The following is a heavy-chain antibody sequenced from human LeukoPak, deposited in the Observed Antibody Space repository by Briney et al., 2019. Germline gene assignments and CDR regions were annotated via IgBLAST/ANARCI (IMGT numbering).Heavy chain of an antibody. V-gene: IGHV3-9*01. CDR2: ISWNSGSL. CDR1: GFTFDDDA. Sequence: GRSLRLSCAASGFTFDDDAMHWGRQAPGKGLVGGSGISWNSGSLHYLHSVKGRFTSSRDNAKNSLYLQMNSLTAEDTAVHYCVRSYHPGGWFDPWRQGTLVTVSS. CDR3: VRSYHPGGWFDP. D-gene: IGHD2-21*01. J-gene: IGHJ5*02.